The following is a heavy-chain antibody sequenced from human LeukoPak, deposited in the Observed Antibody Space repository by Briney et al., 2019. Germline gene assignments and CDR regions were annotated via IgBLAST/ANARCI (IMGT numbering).Heavy chain of an antibody. CDR1: GYTFTSYE. CDR2: MNPNSGNT. D-gene: IGHD1-26*01. CDR3: ATDRWGSYLRDAFDI. V-gene: IGHV1-8*01. Sequence: ASVKVSYKTSGYTFTSYEINLVRQDTGHGLEWIGWMNPNSGNTGYAQKFQGRVTMTKITSISTAYMELSSLRSEDTAVYYCATDRWGSYLRDAFDIWGQGTMVTVSS. J-gene: IGHJ3*02.